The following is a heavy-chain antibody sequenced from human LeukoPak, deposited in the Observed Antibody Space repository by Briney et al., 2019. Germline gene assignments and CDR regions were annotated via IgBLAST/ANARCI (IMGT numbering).Heavy chain of an antibody. CDR3: ASIAAAAPDY. CDR1: GGSTSSGGYY. Sequence: SETLSLTCTVSGGSTSSGGYYWSWIRQHPGKGLEWIGYIYYSGSTYYNPSLKSRVTISVDTSKNQFSLKLSSVTAADTAVYYCASIAAAAPDYWGQGTLVTVSS. V-gene: IGHV4-31*03. CDR2: IYYSGST. D-gene: IGHD6-13*01. J-gene: IGHJ4*02.